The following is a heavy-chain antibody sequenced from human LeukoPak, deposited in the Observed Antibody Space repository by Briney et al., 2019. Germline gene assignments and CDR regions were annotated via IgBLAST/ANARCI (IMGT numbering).Heavy chain of an antibody. D-gene: IGHD6-19*01. CDR2: IWYDGSNK. J-gene: IGHJ4*02. V-gene: IGHV3-33*01. CDR3: ARDSVYSSGPVPDY. CDR1: GFTFSSYG. Sequence: GGSLRLSCAASGFTFSSYGMHWVRQAPGKGLEWVAVIWYDGSNKYYADSVKGRFTISRDNSKNTLYLQMNSLRAKDTAVYYCARDSVYSSGPVPDYWGQGTLVTVSS.